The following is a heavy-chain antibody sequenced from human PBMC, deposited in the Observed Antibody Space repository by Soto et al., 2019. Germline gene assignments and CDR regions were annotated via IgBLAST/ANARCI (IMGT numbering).Heavy chain of an antibody. Sequence: KPSETLSLTCTVSGGSINNNYWSWIRQPPGRGLEWIGYVFSNGRTNYNPSLETRVALSVDTSKNQLSLKLRSVTAADTAVYYCARGGDNSPWYYSLWGQGTLVTVSS. D-gene: IGHD3-10*01. CDR1: GGSINNNY. V-gene: IGHV4-59*01. CDR2: VFSNGRT. CDR3: ARGGDNSPWYYSL. J-gene: IGHJ4*02.